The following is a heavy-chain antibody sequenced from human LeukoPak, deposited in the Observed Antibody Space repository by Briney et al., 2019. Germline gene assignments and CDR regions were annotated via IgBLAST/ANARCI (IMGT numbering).Heavy chain of an antibody. Sequence: ASVKVSCKASGYTFSSYYMHWVRQAPGQGLEWMGWINPNSGGTNYAQKFQGRVTMTRDTSISTAYMELSRLRSDDTAVYYCARGSTAMVIIGNDWGQGTLVTVSS. CDR3: ARGSTAMVIIGND. J-gene: IGHJ4*02. CDR2: INPNSGGT. CDR1: GYTFSSYY. V-gene: IGHV1-2*02. D-gene: IGHD5-18*01.